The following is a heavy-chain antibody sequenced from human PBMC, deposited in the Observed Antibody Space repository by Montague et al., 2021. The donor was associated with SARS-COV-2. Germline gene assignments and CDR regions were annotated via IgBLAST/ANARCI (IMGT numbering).Heavy chain of an antibody. V-gene: IGHV3-53*01. J-gene: IGHJ3*02. CDR3: ARGRGGGYLGAFDI. Sequence: SLRLSCPASGFTVSTNYMSWVRQAPGKGLEWVSVLFSGGSTYFADSVKGRFTISRDNSKNTLYLQINSLTAEDTALYYCARGRGGGYLGAFDIWGQGTMVTVSS. CDR1: GFTVSTNY. D-gene: IGHD3-10*01. CDR2: LFSGGST.